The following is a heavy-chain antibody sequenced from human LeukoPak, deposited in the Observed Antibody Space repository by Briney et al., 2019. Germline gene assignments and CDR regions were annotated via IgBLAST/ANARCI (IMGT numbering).Heavy chain of an antibody. J-gene: IGHJ4*02. D-gene: IGHD5-18*01. CDR2: IFPDSGEI. Sequence: GGSLRLSCVASGFTFNTFAMLWVRQPPGEGLEWVSSIFPDSGEIHYADSVRGRFTISRDNSKNTLSLQMNSLRAEDTAVYYCAKDLGSYGCLDYWGQGTLVTVSS. CDR1: GFTFNTFA. V-gene: IGHV3-23*01. CDR3: AKDLGSYGCLDY.